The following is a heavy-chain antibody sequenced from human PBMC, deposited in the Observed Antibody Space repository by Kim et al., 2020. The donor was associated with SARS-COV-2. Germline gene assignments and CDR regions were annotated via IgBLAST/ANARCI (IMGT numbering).Heavy chain of an antibody. CDR3: VRGRNYYEISGRLDP. CDR1: GYTFTNYA. V-gene: IGHV1-3*01. D-gene: IGHD3-22*01. J-gene: IGHJ5*02. Sequence: ASVKVSCKASGYTFTNYAMHWVRQAPGQRLEWMGWINGGLGHTKYSQNFQGRLTIIRDTSAGIAYMELSTPRPEDTAVYYCVRGRNYYEISGRLDPWGQGTLFTVSS. CDR2: INGGLGHT.